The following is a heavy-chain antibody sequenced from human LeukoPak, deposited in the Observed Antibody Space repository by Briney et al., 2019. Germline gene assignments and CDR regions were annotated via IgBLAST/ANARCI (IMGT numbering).Heavy chain of an antibody. CDR1: GGSISSYY. V-gene: IGHV4-4*07. CDR2: TYTSGST. CDR3: ARDLYSSGWYGEGYYYYYYMDV. D-gene: IGHD6-19*01. J-gene: IGHJ6*03. Sequence: PSETLSLTCTVSGGSISSYYWSWIRQPAGKGLEWIGRTYTSGSTNYNPSLKSRVTMSVDTSKNQFSLKLSSVTAADTAVYYCARDLYSSGWYGEGYYYYYYMDVWGKGTTVTISS.